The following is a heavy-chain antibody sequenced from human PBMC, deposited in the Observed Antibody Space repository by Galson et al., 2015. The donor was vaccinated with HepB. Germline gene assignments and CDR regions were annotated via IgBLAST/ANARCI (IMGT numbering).Heavy chain of an antibody. V-gene: IGHV1-58*01. CDR2: IVVGSGNT. Sequence: SVKVSCKASGFTFTSSAVQWVRQARGQRLEWIGWIVVGSGNTNYAQKFQESVTITRDMSTSTAYMELSSLRSEDTAVYYCAADPAYYYDSSGSGGCWGQGTLVTVSS. CDR3: AADPAYYYDSSGSGGC. CDR1: GFTFTSSA. J-gene: IGHJ4*02. D-gene: IGHD3-22*01.